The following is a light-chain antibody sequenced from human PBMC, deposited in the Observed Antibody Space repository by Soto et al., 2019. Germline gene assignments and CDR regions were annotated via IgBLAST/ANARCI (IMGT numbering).Light chain of an antibody. Sequence: DIQMTQSPTSLAASVGDRVTISCQASQDLTNFLNWYQQKPGEAPKRLIYDTTTLEEGVPSRSSGGGSGTDFTFTINGLQPEDAAIYSCQQYVNLPYTFGQGTKLEIK. CDR2: DTT. CDR1: QDLTNF. J-gene: IGKJ2*01. CDR3: QQYVNLPYT. V-gene: IGKV1-33*01.